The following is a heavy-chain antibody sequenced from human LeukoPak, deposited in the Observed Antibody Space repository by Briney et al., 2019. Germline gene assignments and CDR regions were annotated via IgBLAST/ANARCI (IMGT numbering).Heavy chain of an antibody. J-gene: IGHJ4*02. D-gene: IGHD3-3*01. CDR1: GFIFSSYT. CDR3: ARGDTLLEWLYSDY. V-gene: IGHV3-30-3*01. CDR2: ISYDGNNK. Sequence: PGGSLSLSCAASGFIFSSYTIHWVRQAPGKGLEGVAVISYDGNNKYYADSVKGRFTISRDNSKNTLYLQMNTLRLEDTAVYYCARGDTLLEWLYSDYWGQGTLVTVSS.